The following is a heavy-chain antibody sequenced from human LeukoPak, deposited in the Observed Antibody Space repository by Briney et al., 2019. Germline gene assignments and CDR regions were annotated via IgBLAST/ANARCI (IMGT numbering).Heavy chain of an antibody. J-gene: IGHJ6*02. CDR3: ARASPSRYYYYGMDV. Sequence: PSETLSLTCTVSGGSISSYYWSWIRQPPGKGLEWIGYIYYSGSTNYNPSLKSRVTISVDTSKNQCSLKLSSVTAADTAVYYCARASPSRYYYYGMDVWGQGTTVTVSS. CDR1: GGSISSYY. CDR2: IYYSGST. V-gene: IGHV4-59*08.